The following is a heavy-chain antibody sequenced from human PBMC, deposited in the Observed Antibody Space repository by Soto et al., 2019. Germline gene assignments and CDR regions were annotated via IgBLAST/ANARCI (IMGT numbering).Heavy chain of an antibody. Sequence: QLQLQESGPRLVKPSETLSLTCSVSGGSISSSSYSWGWIRQPPGKGLEWIGTIYYSGSTHYNPSLEGRVAIPADTRNTQLPLRLSPVTAADTAVYYCGRQPGHCGSTTCFGYYRVDVWGQGTTVTVS. J-gene: IGHJ6*02. V-gene: IGHV4-39*01. CDR3: GRQPGHCGSTTCFGYYRVDV. CDR1: GGSISSSSYS. D-gene: IGHD2-2*01. CDR2: IYYSGST.